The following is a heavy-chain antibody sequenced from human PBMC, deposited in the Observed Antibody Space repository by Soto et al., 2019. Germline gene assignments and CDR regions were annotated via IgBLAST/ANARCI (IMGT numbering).Heavy chain of an antibody. CDR2: IYYSGST. CDR1: GGSISSYY. Sequence: SETLSLTCTVSGGSISSYYWSWIRQPPGKGLEWIGYIYYSGSTNYNPSLKSRVTISVDTSKNQFSLKLSSVTAADTAAYYCARSGYSYGPNPLLYWGQGTLVTVSS. D-gene: IGHD5-18*01. CDR3: ARSGYSYGPNPLLY. J-gene: IGHJ4*02. V-gene: IGHV4-59*12.